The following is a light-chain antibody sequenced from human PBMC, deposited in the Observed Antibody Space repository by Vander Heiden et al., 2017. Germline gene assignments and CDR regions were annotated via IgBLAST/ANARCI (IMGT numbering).Light chain of an antibody. V-gene: IGLV5-45*02. J-gene: IGLJ3*02. CDR1: SGINVGTYM. CDR2: YKSESDK. CDR3: MIWNSNTWV. Sequence: QAVLTQPSSLSASPGASASLTCTLRSGINVGTYMIYWYQQKPGSPPQYLLRYKSESDKQQGSGVPSRFSGSKDGSAKAGMLLIAGLQAEDEDDYYCMIWNSNTWVSGGGTKLTVL.